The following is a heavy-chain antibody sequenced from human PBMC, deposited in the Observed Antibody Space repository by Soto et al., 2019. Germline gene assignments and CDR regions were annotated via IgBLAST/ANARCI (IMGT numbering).Heavy chain of an antibody. J-gene: IGHJ4*02. CDR2: ISGSDGKT. CDR3: ARWSYLDY. Sequence: PAGSLSLSCAASGFSFGSYALSWVRQAQGKGLEWVSTISGSDGKTFYADSVKGRFSISRDTSPNTLYLQMNSLRADDTAIYYYARWSYLDYWGQGTRVTVSS. D-gene: IGHD3-3*01. CDR1: GFSFGSYA. V-gene: IGHV3-23*01.